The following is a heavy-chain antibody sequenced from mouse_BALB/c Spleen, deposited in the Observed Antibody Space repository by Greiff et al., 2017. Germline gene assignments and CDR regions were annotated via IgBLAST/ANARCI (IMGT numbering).Heavy chain of an antibody. D-gene: IGHD2-1*01. Sequence: DVMLVESGPSLVKPSQTLSLTCSVTGYSFTSGYWNWVRQFPGNKLEYMGYISYSGSTYYNPSLKSRISITRDTSKNQYYLLLNSVTTEDTATYYWARYPLDYGNPYWYIDVWGAGTTVTVSS. CDR1: GYSFTSGY. CDR2: ISYSGST. V-gene: IGHV3-8*02. J-gene: IGHJ1*01. CDR3: ARYPLDYGNPYWYIDV.